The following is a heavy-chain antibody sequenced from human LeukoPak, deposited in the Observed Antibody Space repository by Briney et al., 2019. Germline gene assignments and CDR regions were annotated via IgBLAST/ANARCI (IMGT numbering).Heavy chain of an antibody. Sequence: PSETLSLTCTVSGGSISSGDYYWSWIRQPPGKGLEWIGYIYYSGSTYYNPSLKSRVTISVDTSKNQFSLKLGSVTAADTAVYYCARVVYKVQFDYWGQGTLVTVSS. CDR1: GGSISSGDYY. J-gene: IGHJ4*02. V-gene: IGHV4-30-4*08. CDR2: IYYSGST. D-gene: IGHD5-24*01. CDR3: ARVVYKVQFDY.